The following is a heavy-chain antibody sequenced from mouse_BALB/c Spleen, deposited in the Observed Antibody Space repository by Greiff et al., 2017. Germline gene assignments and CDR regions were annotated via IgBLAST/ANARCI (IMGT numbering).Heavy chain of an antibody. J-gene: IGHJ4*01. V-gene: IGHV14-3*02. CDR1: GFNIKDTY. Sequence: VQLQQSGAELVKPGASVKLSCTASGFNIKDTYMHWVKQRPEQGLEWIGRIDPANGNTNYDPKFQGKATITADTSSNTAYLQLSSLTSEDTAVYYCARHTVPYYYAMDYWGQGTSVTVSS. CDR2: IDPANGNT. CDR3: ARHTVPYYYAMDY. D-gene: IGHD1-1*01.